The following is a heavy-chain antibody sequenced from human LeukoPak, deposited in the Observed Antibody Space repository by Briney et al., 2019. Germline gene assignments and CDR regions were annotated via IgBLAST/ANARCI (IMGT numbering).Heavy chain of an antibody. J-gene: IGHJ5*02. Sequence: ASVKVSCKAPGGTFSSYAISWVRQAPGQGLEWMGGIIPIFGTANYAQKFQGRVTITTDESTSTAYMELSSLRSEDTAVYYCARGHCSSTSCYEGLDWFDPWGQGTLVTVSS. D-gene: IGHD2-2*01. CDR3: ARGHCSSTSCYEGLDWFDP. CDR2: IIPIFGTA. V-gene: IGHV1-69*05. CDR1: GGTFSSYA.